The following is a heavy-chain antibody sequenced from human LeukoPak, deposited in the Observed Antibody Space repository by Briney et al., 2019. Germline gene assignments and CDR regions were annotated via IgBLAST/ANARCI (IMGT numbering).Heavy chain of an antibody. V-gene: IGHV4-59*01. CDR3: AKRGYDEPPRFDP. CDR2: IYSSGST. CDR1: GASIGNYY. Sequence: PSETLSLTCTVSGASIGNYYWSWIRQPPGKGLEWIGYIYSSGSTKYHPSLKSRVTIPADTSQNQFSLKLSSVTAADTAVYYCAKRGYDEPPRFDPWGQGTLVTVSS. D-gene: IGHD3-3*01. J-gene: IGHJ5*02.